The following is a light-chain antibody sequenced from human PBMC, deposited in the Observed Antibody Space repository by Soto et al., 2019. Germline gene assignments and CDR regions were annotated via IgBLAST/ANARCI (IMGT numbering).Light chain of an antibody. CDR1: QSIGSW. J-gene: IGKJ1*01. Sequence: DIQMTQSPSTLSASVGDRVTITCRASQSIGSWLAWYQQKPGKAPKLLIYKASSLESGVPSRFSGSGSGTEFTLTISRLQPDDFATYYCQQYNSYWTFGQGTRWISN. V-gene: IGKV1-5*03. CDR2: KAS. CDR3: QQYNSYWT.